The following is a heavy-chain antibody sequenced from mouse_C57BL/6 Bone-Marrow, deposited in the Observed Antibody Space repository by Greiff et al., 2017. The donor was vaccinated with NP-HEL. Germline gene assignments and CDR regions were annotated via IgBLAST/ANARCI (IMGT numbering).Heavy chain of an antibody. Sequence: VQLKESGAELVRPGSSVKMSCKTSGYTFTSYGINWVKQRPGQGLEWIGYIYIGNGYTEYNEKFKGKATLTSDTSSSTAYMQLSSLTSEDSAIYFCARETYYYGSSSPGDYWGQGTSVTVSS. CDR2: IYIGNGYT. CDR3: ARETYYYGSSSPGDY. D-gene: IGHD1-1*01. CDR1: GYTFTSYG. V-gene: IGHV1-58*01. J-gene: IGHJ4*01.